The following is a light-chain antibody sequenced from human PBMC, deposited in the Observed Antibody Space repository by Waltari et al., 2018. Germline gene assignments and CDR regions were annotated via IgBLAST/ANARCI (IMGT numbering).Light chain of an antibody. Sequence: QSALTQPPPASGSPGQSVPISCTGTSSDIGGYNYVSWYQHHPDKAPKLMIYEVSKRPSGVPDRFSGSKSDNTASLTVSGLQAEDEADYYCSSYAGSDNFVVFGGGTKLTVL. CDR2: EVS. CDR1: SSDIGGYNY. V-gene: IGLV2-8*01. CDR3: SSYAGSDNFVV. J-gene: IGLJ2*01.